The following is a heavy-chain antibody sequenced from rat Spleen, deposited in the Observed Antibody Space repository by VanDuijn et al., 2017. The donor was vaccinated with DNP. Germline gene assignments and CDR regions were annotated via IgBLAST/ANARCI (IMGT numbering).Heavy chain of an antibody. Sequence: EVQLVGSGGDLVQPGRSLKLSCVASGFTFNNYWMAWIRQVPGKGLEWFASITSSGSDTYYPDSVKGRFTISRDNAKSTLYLQMNSLRSEDMATYYCVRWNSGHFDYWGQGVMVTVSS. CDR2: ITSSGSDT. CDR1: GFTFNNYW. CDR3: VRWNSGHFDY. D-gene: IGHD4-3*01. V-gene: IGHV5-31*01. J-gene: IGHJ2*01.